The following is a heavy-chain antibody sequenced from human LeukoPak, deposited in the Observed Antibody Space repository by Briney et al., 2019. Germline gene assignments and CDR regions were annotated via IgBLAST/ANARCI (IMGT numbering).Heavy chain of an antibody. Sequence: GGSLRLSCAAAGFTFTTSWMSWVRQALGKGMEWVAKINQDGSEKYFVDSVKCRFTISRDNAKNSLYLQMNSLRVEDTAVYYCAKVAKYYYGSETYYFFEHWGQGTPVTASS. D-gene: IGHD3-10*01. V-gene: IGHV3-7*01. CDR2: INQDGSEK. J-gene: IGHJ4*02. CDR1: GFTFTTSW. CDR3: AKVAKYYYGSETYYFFEH.